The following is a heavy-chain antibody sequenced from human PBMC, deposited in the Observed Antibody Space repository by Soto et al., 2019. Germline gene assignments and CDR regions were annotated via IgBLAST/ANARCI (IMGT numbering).Heavy chain of an antibody. CDR1: GYTFTGYY. CDR3: ARDNTVTTRAAFDY. J-gene: IGHJ4*02. CDR2: INPNSGGT. D-gene: IGHD4-17*01. Sequence: GASVKVSCKASGYTFTGYYMHWVRQAPGQGLEWMGWINPNSGGTNYAQKFQGRVTMTRDTSISTAYMELSRLRSDGTAVYYCARDNTVTTRAAFDYWGQGTLVTVSS. V-gene: IGHV1-2*02.